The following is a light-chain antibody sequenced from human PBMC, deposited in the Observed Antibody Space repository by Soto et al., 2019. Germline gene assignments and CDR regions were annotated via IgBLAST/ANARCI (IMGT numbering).Light chain of an antibody. CDR3: QQRSNWPPIT. J-gene: IGKJ5*01. Sequence: EIVLTQSPVTLSLSPGERATLSCRASESVNSAYLAWYQHRPAQAPRLLIYGASSRATGVPDRFSGSGSGTEFTLTISSLEPEDFAVYYCQQRSNWPPITFGQGTRLEIK. CDR1: ESVNSAY. V-gene: IGKV3D-20*02. CDR2: GAS.